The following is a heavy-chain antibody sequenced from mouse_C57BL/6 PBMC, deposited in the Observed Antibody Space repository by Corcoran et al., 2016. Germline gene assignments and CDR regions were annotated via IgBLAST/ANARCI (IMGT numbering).Heavy chain of an antibody. CDR3: ARSPAITTVVAPGY. Sequence: EVQLQQSGPVLVKPGPSVKISCKASGFTFTDYYMHWVKRSHGKSLEWIGLVFPYNGGTSYNQKCKGKATLTVDTSSSKAYMELNSLTSEDSAVYYCARSPAITTVVAPGYWGQGTTLTVSS. J-gene: IGHJ2*01. V-gene: IGHV1-36*01. CDR1: GFTFTDYY. CDR2: VFPYNGGT. D-gene: IGHD1-1*01.